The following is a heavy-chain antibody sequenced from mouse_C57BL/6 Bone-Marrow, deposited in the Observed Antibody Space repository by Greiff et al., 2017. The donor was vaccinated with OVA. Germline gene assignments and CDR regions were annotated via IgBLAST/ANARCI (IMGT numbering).Heavy chain of an antibody. CDR1: GFNIKDDY. J-gene: IGHJ3*01. D-gene: IGHD3-2*02. CDR3: TTQLRDVFAY. V-gene: IGHV14-4*01. Sequence: VQLQQSGAELVRPGASVKLSCTASGFNIKDDYMHWVKQRPEQGLEWIGWIDPENGDTEYASKFQGKATITADTSSNTAYLQLSSQTSEDTAVYYCTTQLRDVFAYWGQGTLVTVSA. CDR2: IDPENGDT.